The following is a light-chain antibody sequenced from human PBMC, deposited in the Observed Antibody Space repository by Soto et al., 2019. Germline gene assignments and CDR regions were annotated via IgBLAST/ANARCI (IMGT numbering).Light chain of an antibody. J-gene: IGKJ2*03. Sequence: EIVMTQSPATLSVSPGERATLSCRASQSVSSNLAWYQQKPGQAPRLLIYGASTRATGIPARFSGSGSGTEFTLTISSLQSEDFAVDYCQQYNNWPLGFGQGTKLEIK. CDR3: QQYNNWPLG. V-gene: IGKV3-15*01. CDR2: GAS. CDR1: QSVSSN.